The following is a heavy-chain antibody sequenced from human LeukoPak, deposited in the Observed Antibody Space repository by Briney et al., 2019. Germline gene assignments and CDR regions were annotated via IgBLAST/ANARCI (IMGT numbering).Heavy chain of an antibody. CDR2: INYSPRT. D-gene: IGHD5-12*01. J-gene: IGHJ4*02. CDR3: GSVNSGYDYAVYY. Sequence: SSETLTLTCTVSGGSISSNKYYWGWIRQPPGKGLEWIGSINYSPRTSYTPSLRSLDTISVDTSKNPSSLRLSSVTAAATAVFYCGSVNSGYDYAVYYWGRGTLVTVSS. V-gene: IGHV4-39*01. CDR1: GGSISSNKYY.